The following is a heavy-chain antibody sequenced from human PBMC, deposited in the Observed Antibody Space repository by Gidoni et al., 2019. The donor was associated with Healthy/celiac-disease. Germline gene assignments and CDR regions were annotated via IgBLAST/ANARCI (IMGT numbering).Heavy chain of an antibody. J-gene: IGHJ4*02. CDR2: ISSSSSTI. CDR1: GFTFSSYS. D-gene: IGHD2-15*01. V-gene: IGHV3-48*02. CDR3: AREGCSGGSCFDFDY. Sequence: EVQLVESGGGLVQPGGSLRLSCAASGFTFSSYSMNWVRQAPGKGLEWVSYISSSSSTIYYADSVKGRFTISRDNAKNSLYLQMNSLRDEDTAVYYCAREGCSGGSCFDFDYWGQGTLVTVSS.